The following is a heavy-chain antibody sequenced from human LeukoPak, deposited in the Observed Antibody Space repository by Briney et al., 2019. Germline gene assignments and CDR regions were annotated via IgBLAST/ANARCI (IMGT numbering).Heavy chain of an antibody. V-gene: IGHV1-46*01. CDR2: INPSGGST. CDR3: ARAYCSGGNCYSGADY. J-gene: IGHJ4*02. CDR1: GYTFTTYA. D-gene: IGHD2-15*01. Sequence: ASVKVSCKASGYTFTTYAIHWVRQAPGQGLEWMGIINPSGGSTSYAQKFQGRVTMTSDTSTSTVYMELSSLRSEDTAVYYCARAYCSGGNCYSGADYWGQGTLVTVSS.